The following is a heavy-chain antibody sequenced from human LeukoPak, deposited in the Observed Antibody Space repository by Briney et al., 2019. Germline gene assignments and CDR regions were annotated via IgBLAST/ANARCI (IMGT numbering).Heavy chain of an antibody. D-gene: IGHD4-17*01. Sequence: GGSLRLSCAASGFTFSSYAMSWVRQAPGKGLEWVSSISGSGGSTYYADSVKGRFTISRDNSKNTLYLQMNSLRAEDTAVYYCAKAASTDYGVPDAFDIWGQGTMVTVSS. CDR1: GFTFSSYA. V-gene: IGHV3-23*01. J-gene: IGHJ3*02. CDR2: ISGSGGST. CDR3: AKAASTDYGVPDAFDI.